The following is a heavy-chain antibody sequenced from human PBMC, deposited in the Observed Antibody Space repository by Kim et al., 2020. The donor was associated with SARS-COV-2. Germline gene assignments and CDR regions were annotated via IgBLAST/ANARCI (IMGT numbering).Heavy chain of an antibody. CDR2: IYYSGST. CDR1: GGSISSSSYY. J-gene: IGHJ6*02. CDR3: ASSDYGDYPPLLGYYYYGMDV. D-gene: IGHD4-17*01. V-gene: IGHV4-39*01. Sequence: SETLSLTCTVSGGSISSSSYYWGWIRQPPGKGLEWIGSIYYSGSTYYNPSLKSRVTISVDTSKNQFSLKLSSVTAADTAVYYCASSDYGDYPPLLGYYYYGMDVWGQGTTVTVSS.